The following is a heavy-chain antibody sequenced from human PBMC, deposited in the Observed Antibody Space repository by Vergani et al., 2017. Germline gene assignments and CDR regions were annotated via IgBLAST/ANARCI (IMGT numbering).Heavy chain of an antibody. V-gene: IGHV3-15*01. D-gene: IGHD3-3*01. J-gene: IGHJ3*02. CDR1: GFTFSNAW. CDR2: IKSKTDGGTT. Sequence: EVQLVESGGGLVKPGGSLRLSCAASGFTFSNAWMSWVRQAPGKGLEWVGRIKSKTDGGTTDYAAPVKGRFTISRDDSKNTLYLQMNSLRAEDTAVYYCAKDLEWLTQSGAFDIWGQGTMVTVSS. CDR3: AKDLEWLTQSGAFDI.